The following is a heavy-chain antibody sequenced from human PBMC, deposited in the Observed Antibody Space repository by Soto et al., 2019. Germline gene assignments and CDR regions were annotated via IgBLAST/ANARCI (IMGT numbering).Heavy chain of an antibody. CDR3: AREMIPMIMGGMSAMDV. V-gene: IGHV3-30-3*01. CDR1: KFTFSTYV. J-gene: IGHJ6*02. Sequence: QVQLVESGGGVVQPERSLRLSCAASKFTFSTYVMHWVRQAPGKGLEWVALISFDGSSKYYADSVKGRFTISRDNSRNTLFLQMNSLRLEDTAVYYCAREMIPMIMGGMSAMDVWGRGTTVTVSS. CDR2: ISFDGSSK. D-gene: IGHD3-22*01.